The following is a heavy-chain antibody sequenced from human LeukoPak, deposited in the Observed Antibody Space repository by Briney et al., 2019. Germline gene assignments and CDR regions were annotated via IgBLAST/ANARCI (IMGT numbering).Heavy chain of an antibody. Sequence: GRSLRLSCAASGFTFSSYGMHWVRQAPGKGLGWVAVISYDGSSKYYADSVKGRFTISRDNSKNTLYLQMNSLRAEDTAVYYCAKEALFSDIVVVPAAIDYWGQGTLVTVSS. CDR1: GFTFSSYG. J-gene: IGHJ4*02. V-gene: IGHV3-30*18. D-gene: IGHD2-2*01. CDR2: ISYDGSSK. CDR3: AKEALFSDIVVVPAAIDY.